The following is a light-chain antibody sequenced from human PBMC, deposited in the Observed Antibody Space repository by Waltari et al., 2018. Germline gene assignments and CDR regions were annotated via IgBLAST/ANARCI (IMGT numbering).Light chain of an antibody. CDR1: SGSIASNY. Sequence: MGTQPHSVSESPGKTVTISCTGSSGSIASNYVQWYQQRPGSAPTTVIYEDNQRPSGVPDRFSGSIDSSSNSASLTISGLKTEDEADYYCQSYDSSNHVVFGGGTKLTVL. CDR2: EDN. J-gene: IGLJ2*01. V-gene: IGLV6-57*02. CDR3: QSYDSSNHVV.